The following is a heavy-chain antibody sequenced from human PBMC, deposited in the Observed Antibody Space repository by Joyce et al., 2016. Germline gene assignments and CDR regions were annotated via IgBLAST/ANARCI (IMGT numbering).Heavy chain of an antibody. V-gene: IGHV1-69*01. CDR1: GGICRSYA. J-gene: IGHJ4*02. D-gene: IGHD2-15*01. CDR3: AKETAGYCSGGNCYRLEY. Sequence: QVQLVQSGAEVKKPGSSVKVSCKASGGICRSYAISWVRQAPGQGLEWMGGIIPMFGTANYAKKVQGRVTITADESTNTAYMELSSLRSEDTATYYCAKETAGYCSGGNCYRLEYWGQGTLVTVSS. CDR2: IIPMFGTA.